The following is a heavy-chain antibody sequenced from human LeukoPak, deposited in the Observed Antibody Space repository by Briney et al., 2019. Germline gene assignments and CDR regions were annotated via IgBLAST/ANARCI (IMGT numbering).Heavy chain of an antibody. CDR2: ISYDGSNK. J-gene: IGHJ5*02. D-gene: IGHD5-18*01. Sequence: PGGSLRLSCAASGFTFSSYEMNWVRQAPGKGLEWVAVISYDGSNKYYADSVRGRFTISRDNSRSTLFLQMNSLRGEDTAIYYCATYRQVMLPFEAWGRGTLVTVSS. CDR1: GFTFSSYE. CDR3: ATYRQVMLPFEA. V-gene: IGHV3-30*03.